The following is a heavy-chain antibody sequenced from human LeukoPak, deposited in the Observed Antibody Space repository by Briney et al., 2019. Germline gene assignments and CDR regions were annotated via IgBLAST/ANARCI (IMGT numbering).Heavy chain of an antibody. D-gene: IGHD1-26*01. Sequence: GGSLRLSCAASGFTFSDYYMSWIRQAPGKGLEWVSYISGSRSSSYTNYADSVKDRFTISRDNAKNSMYLQMNSLRAEDTAVHYCARRTMGATADYWGQGTLVTVSS. CDR3: ARRTMGATADY. CDR2: ISGSRSSSYT. CDR1: GFTFSDYY. V-gene: IGHV3-11*06. J-gene: IGHJ4*02.